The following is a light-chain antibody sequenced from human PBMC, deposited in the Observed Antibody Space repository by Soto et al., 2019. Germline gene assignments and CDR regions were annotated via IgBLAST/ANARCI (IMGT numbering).Light chain of an antibody. CDR1: QGIGND. CDR2: EAS. J-gene: IGKJ1*01. V-gene: IGKV1-6*01. CDR3: LQDYVYPWT. Sequence: AIQVTQSPSSRSASVGDRVTISCRASQGIGNDLGWYQQKPGKAPKLLIYEASTLQTGVASRFSGSGSGTDFTLTISSLQPEDFATYYCLQDYVYPWTFGQGTKVEVK.